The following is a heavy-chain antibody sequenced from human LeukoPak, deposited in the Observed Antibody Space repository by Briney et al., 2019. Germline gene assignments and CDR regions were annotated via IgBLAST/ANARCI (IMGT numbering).Heavy chain of an antibody. CDR2: ISSSSRRI. CDR3: TSNLPGYSSSWPDY. CDR1: GFPFNSYW. J-gene: IGHJ4*02. Sequence: GGSLRLSCAASGFPFNSYWMTWVRQAPGKGLEWVSYISSSSRRIFYAGSVEGRFTISRDNAKNSLYLQMNNLRAEDTAIYYCTSNLPGYSSSWPDYWGQGTLVTVSS. D-gene: IGHD2-2*01. V-gene: IGHV3-48*01.